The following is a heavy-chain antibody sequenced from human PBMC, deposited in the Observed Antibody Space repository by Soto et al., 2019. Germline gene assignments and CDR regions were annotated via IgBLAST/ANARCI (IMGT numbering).Heavy chain of an antibody. Sequence: QVQLVQSGAEVKKPGASVKVSCKASGYTFTSYGISWVRQAPGQGLEWMGWISAYNGNTNYAQKLQGRVTMTTDTSTSTAYLELRSLGADDTAVYYCGRVGGLISISGGMDVWGQGTTVTVSS. CDR3: GRVGGLISISGGMDV. J-gene: IGHJ6*02. V-gene: IGHV1-18*01. CDR1: GYTFTSYG. CDR2: ISAYNGNT. D-gene: IGHD3-3*02.